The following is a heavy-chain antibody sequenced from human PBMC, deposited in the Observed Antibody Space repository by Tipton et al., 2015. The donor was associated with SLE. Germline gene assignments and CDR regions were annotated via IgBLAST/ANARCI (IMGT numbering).Heavy chain of an antibody. D-gene: IGHD3-16*01. V-gene: IGHV1-46*01. Sequence: QLVQSGAEVKKPGASMKDSCKASGYTFTDYYIHWVRQVPGKGREWMGIIIPSGGSTNYAQKFQGRATMTRDTSTSTVYRELSSPTSEDTAVYYCVRELVGGHFDYCGQGPLVTVSS. CDR3: VRELVGGHFDY. CDR1: GYTFTDYY. CDR2: IIPSGGST. J-gene: IGHJ4*02.